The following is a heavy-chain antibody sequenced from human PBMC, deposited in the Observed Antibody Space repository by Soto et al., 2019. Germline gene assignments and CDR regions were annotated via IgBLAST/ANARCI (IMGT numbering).Heavy chain of an antibody. D-gene: IGHD4-17*01. Sequence: SETLSLTCTVSGGSISSYYWSWIRQPPGKGLEWIGYIYYSGNTNYNPSLKSRVTISVDTSKNQFSLKLSSVTAADTAVYYCARGTTVGNAFDIWGQGTMVTVSS. CDR3: ARGTTVGNAFDI. CDR2: IYYSGNT. V-gene: IGHV4-59*01. J-gene: IGHJ3*02. CDR1: GGSISSYY.